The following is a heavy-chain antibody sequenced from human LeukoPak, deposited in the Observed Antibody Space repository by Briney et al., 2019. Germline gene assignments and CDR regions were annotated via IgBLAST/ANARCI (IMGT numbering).Heavy chain of an antibody. D-gene: IGHD3-22*01. J-gene: IGHJ4*02. CDR3: ARPRETYYDSSGYYSLSYFDY. CDR2: IDPGNSHT. Sequence: GESLKISCKTSGYSFTTYWIAWVRQMPGKGLEWMGIIDPGNSHTKYSPSFQGQVTISADRSISTAYLQWSSLQASDTAIYYCARPRETYYDSSGYYSLSYFDYWGQGTLVTVSS. CDR1: GYSFTTYW. V-gene: IGHV5-51*01.